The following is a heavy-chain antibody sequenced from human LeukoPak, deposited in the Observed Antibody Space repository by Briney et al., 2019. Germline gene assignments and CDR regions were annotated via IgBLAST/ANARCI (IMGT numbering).Heavy chain of an antibody. CDR3: AKRTGSSRYGPFDY. V-gene: IGHV3-23*01. CDR2: VSGSGAST. D-gene: IGHD6-13*01. Sequence: GGSLRLSCAASGLTLSSYSISWVRQAPEKGLERVSGVSGSGASTYYADSVKGRFTISRDDSKTTLHLQMNSLRAEDTAVYYCAKRTGSSRYGPFDYWGQGTLVTVSS. J-gene: IGHJ4*02. CDR1: GLTLSSYS.